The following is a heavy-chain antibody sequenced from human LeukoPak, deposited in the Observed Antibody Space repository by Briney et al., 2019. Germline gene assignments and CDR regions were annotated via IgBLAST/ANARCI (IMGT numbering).Heavy chain of an antibody. Sequence: GGSLRLSCAASGLTFSNFAMSWVRQAPGKGLEWVSAISDSGTATYYAVSVRGRFTISRDNSKNTLYLQMNSLRAEDTAVYYCAKDISSISSTPFDPWGQGTLVTVSS. CDR1: GLTFSNFA. CDR2: ISDSGTAT. D-gene: IGHD3-3*02. J-gene: IGHJ5*02. CDR3: AKDISSISSTPFDP. V-gene: IGHV3-23*01.